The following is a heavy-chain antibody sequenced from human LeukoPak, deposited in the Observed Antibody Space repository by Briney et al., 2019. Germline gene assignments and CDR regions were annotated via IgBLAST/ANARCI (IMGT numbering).Heavy chain of an antibody. CDR2: ISGSGGST. CDR3: AKDGVPYYDFWSGYPDDAFDI. CDR1: GFTFSSYA. D-gene: IGHD3-3*01. V-gene: IGHV3-23*01. Sequence: GGSLRLSCAASGFTFSSYAMSWVRQAPGKGLEWVSAISGSGGSTYYADSVKGRFTVSRDNSKNTLYLQMNSLRAEDTAVYYCAKDGVPYYDFWSGYPDDAFDIWGQGTMVTVSS. J-gene: IGHJ3*02.